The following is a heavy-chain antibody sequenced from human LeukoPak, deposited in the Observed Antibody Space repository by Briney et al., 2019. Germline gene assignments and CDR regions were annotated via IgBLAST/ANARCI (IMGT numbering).Heavy chain of an antibody. Sequence: GGSLRLSCAASGFTFSSYSMNWVRQAPGKGLEWVSSISSSSSYIYYADSVKGRFTISRDNAKNSLYLQMNSLRAEDTAVYYCARGRLRDRAMDYWGQGTLVTVSS. J-gene: IGHJ4*02. D-gene: IGHD2-2*01. CDR1: GFTFSSYS. CDR2: ISSSSSYI. V-gene: IGHV3-21*01. CDR3: ARGRLRDRAMDY.